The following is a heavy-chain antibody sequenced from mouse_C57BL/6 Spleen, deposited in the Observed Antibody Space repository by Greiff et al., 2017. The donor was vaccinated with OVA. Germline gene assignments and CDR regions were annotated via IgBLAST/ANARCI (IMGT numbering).Heavy chain of an antibody. CDR3: ARGGYYSNYGWYFDV. V-gene: IGHV5-9*01. CDR2: ISGGGGNT. CDR1: GFTFSSYT. Sequence: EVKLMESGGGLVKPGGSLKLSCAASGFTFSSYTMSWVRQTPEKRLEWVATISGGGGNTYYPDSVKGRFTISRDNAKNTLYLQMSSLRSEDTALYYCARGGYYSNYGWYFDVWGTGTTVTVSS. J-gene: IGHJ1*03. D-gene: IGHD2-5*01.